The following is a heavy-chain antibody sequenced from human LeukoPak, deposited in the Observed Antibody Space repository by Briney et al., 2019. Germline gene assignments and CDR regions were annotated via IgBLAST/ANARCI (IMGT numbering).Heavy chain of an antibody. J-gene: IGHJ3*02. V-gene: IGHV3-21*01. Sequence: GGSLRLSCAASGFAFSSYNMNWVRQAPGKGLEWVSSISSSSSYIFYADSVKGRFTISRDNAKNSLYLQMNSLRAEDTAVYYCAKDSQYCSSTSCYPDAFDIWGQGTMVTFSS. CDR1: GFAFSSYN. D-gene: IGHD2-2*01. CDR3: AKDSQYCSSTSCYPDAFDI. CDR2: ISSSSSYI.